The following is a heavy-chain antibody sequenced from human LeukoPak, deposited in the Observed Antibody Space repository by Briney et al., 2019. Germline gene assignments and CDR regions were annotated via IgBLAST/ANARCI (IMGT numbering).Heavy chain of an antibody. Sequence: GGTLRLSCAASGFTFSSYGMNWVRQAPGKGLEWVSSISGSGDSTDYADSVKGRFTISRDNSKNTLYLQMNSLRAEDTAVYYCAKAYCSSTSCGYYYYMDVWGKGTTVTVSS. V-gene: IGHV3-23*01. D-gene: IGHD2-2*01. J-gene: IGHJ6*03. CDR1: GFTFSSYG. CDR3: AKAYCSSTSCGYYYYMDV. CDR2: ISGSGDST.